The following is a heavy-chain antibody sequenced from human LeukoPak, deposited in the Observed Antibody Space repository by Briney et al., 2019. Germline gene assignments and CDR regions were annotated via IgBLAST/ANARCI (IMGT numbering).Heavy chain of an antibody. CDR3: AKDQRGYGDYVSETQCPFDP. D-gene: IGHD4-17*01. CDR2: ISGSGGST. CDR1: GFTFSSYA. V-gene: IGHV3-23*01. Sequence: SGGSLRLSCAASGFTFSSYAMSWVRQAPGKGLEWVSAISGSGGSTYYADSVKGRFTISRDNSKNTLYLQMNSLRAEDTAVYYCAKDQRGYGDYVSETQCPFDPWGQGTLVTVSS. J-gene: IGHJ5*02.